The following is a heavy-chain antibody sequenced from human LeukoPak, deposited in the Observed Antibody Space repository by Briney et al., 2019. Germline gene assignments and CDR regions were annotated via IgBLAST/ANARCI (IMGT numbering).Heavy chain of an antibody. CDR2: ISYDGSNK. J-gene: IGHJ5*02. CDR3: ARGGGGGKANWFDP. Sequence: PGGSLRLSCAASGFTFSSYAMHWVRQAPGKGLEWVAVISYDGSNKYYADSVKGRFTISRDNSKNTLYLQMNSLRAEDTAVYYCARGGGGGKANWFDPWGQGTLVTVSS. V-gene: IGHV3-30-3*01. D-gene: IGHD2-15*01. CDR1: GFTFSSYA.